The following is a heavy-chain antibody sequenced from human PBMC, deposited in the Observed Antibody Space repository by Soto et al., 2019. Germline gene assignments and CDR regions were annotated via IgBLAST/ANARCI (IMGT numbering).Heavy chain of an antibody. Sequence: PGESLKISFKASGFSFTIYWIGWVRQVPAKGLECRGIIYPRDSDTRYNPSFQGQVTISVDESINCAYLQWSSLKTSDTAMYYCARTGVADAFGIWGQGTMVTVSS. CDR2: IYPRDSDT. V-gene: IGHV5-51*01. CDR3: ARTGVADAFGI. J-gene: IGHJ3*02. D-gene: IGHD3-3*01. CDR1: GFSFTIYW.